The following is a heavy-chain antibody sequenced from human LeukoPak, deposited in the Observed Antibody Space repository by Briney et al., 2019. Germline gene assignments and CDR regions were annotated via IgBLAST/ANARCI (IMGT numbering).Heavy chain of an antibody. CDR1: GGSFSGYY. D-gene: IGHD5-18*01. CDR2: INHSGST. V-gene: IGHV4-34*01. Sequence: SETLSLTCAVYGGSFSGYYWSWIRQPPGKGLEWIGEINHSGSTNYNPSLKSRVTISVDTSKNQFSLKLSSVTAADTAVYYCARVNTAMVTVHFDYWGQGTLVTVSS. J-gene: IGHJ4*02. CDR3: ARVNTAMVTVHFDY.